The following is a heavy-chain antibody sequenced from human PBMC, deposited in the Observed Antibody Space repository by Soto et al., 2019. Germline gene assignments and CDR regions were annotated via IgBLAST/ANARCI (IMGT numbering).Heavy chain of an antibody. J-gene: IGHJ3*02. CDR3: ARVFDAFDI. CDR1: GFIVSTNY. Sequence: LRLSCAASGFIVSTNYMTWVRQAPGKGLEWVSVIYTGGSTYYADSVKGRVTISRDNSKNTLYLQMNSLRAEDTAVYYCARVFDAFDIWGQGTMVTVSS. CDR2: IYTGGST. V-gene: IGHV3-53*01.